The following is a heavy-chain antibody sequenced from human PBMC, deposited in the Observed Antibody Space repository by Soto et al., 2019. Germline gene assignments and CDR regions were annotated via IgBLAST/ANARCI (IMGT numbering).Heavy chain of an antibody. J-gene: IGHJ3*02. CDR3: AKLGKSLWVGELSRRAFDI. CDR1: GFTFSSYA. V-gene: IGHV3-23*01. D-gene: IGHD3-10*01. CDR2: ISGSGGST. Sequence: PGGSLRLSCAASGFTFSSYAMSWVRQAPGKGLEWVSAISGSGGSTYYADSVRGRFTISRDNSKNTLYLQMNSLRAEDTAVYYCAKLGKSLWVGELSRRAFDIWGQGTMVTVSS.